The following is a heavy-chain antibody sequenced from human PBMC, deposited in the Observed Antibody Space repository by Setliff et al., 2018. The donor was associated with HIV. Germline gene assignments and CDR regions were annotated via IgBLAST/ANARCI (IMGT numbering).Heavy chain of an antibody. V-gene: IGHV4-61*05. CDR1: GGSISSSSYY. D-gene: IGHD6-13*01. CDR2: IFYSGST. Sequence: PSETLSLTCTVSGGSISSSSYYWIWIRQPPGKGLEWIGHIFYSGSTNHNPSLKSRVTISVDTSKNQFSLKLSSVTAADTAVYYCARGIAAAEGYFDYWGQGTLVTVSS. CDR3: ARGIAAAEGYFDY. J-gene: IGHJ4*02.